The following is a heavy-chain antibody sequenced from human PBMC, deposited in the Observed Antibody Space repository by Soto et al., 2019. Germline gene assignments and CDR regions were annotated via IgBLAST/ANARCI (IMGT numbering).Heavy chain of an antibody. J-gene: IGHJ4*02. CDR3: AREGRTYYYDSSGYPSGYFDY. CDR2: ISYDGSNK. Sequence: GGSLRLSCAASGFTFSSYAMHWVRQAPGKGLEWVAVISYDGSNKYYADSVKGRFTISRDNSKNTLYLQMNSLRAEDTAVYYCAREGRTYYYDSSGYPSGYFDYWGQGTLVTVSS. CDR1: GFTFSSYA. D-gene: IGHD3-22*01. V-gene: IGHV3-30-3*01.